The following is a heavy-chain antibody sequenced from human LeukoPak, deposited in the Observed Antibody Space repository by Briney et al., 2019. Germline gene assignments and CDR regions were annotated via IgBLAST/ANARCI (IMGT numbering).Heavy chain of an antibody. CDR3: AKKDGADCSGGSCLWTGGAFDI. D-gene: IGHD2-15*01. CDR2: ISYDGSNK. J-gene: IGHJ3*02. CDR1: GFTFSSYG. V-gene: IGHV3-30*18. Sequence: GGSLRLSCAASGFTFSSYGMHWVRQAPGKGLEWVAVISYDGSNKYYADSVKGRFTISRDNSKNTLYLQMNSLRAEDTAVYYCAKKDGADCSGGSCLWTGGAFDIWGQGTMVTVSS.